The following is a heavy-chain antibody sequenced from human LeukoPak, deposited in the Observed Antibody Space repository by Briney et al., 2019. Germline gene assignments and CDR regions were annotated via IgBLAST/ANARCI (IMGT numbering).Heavy chain of an antibody. J-gene: IGHJ4*02. Sequence: SETLSLTCTVSGGSISSGSYYWSWIRQPAGKGLEWIGRIYTSGSTNYNPSLKSRVTISVDTSKNQFSLKLSSVTAADTAVYYCAIAGYYYGSGRTYYFDYWGQGTLVTVSS. CDR1: GGSISSGSYY. CDR3: AIAGYYYGSGRTYYFDY. D-gene: IGHD3-10*01. V-gene: IGHV4-61*02. CDR2: IYTSGST.